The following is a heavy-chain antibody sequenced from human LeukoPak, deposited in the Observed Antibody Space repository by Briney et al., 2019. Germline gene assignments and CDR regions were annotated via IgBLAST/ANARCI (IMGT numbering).Heavy chain of an antibody. J-gene: IGHJ4*02. CDR2: IIPILGIA. CDR3: ARDLVVVPAAIRLVYEGVFDY. V-gene: IGHV1-69*04. CDR1: GGTFSSYT. D-gene: IGHD2-2*02. Sequence: ASVKVSCKSSGGTFSSYTISWVRQAPGQGLEWMGRIIPILGIANYAQKFQGRVTITADKSTSTAYMELSSLRSEDTAVYYCARDLVVVPAAIRLVYEGVFDYWGQGTPVTVSS.